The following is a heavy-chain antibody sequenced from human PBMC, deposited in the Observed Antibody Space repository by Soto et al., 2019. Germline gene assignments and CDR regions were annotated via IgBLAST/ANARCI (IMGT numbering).Heavy chain of an antibody. CDR3: ARNKFFWPAPSPGYVDL. V-gene: IGHV3-48*01. Sequence: EVQLVESGGGLVQPGGSLRLSCAAAGFTFSDYNMNWVRQAPGKGLEWVSDISSRNRTIYYGDSVKGRFTISRDNTKNSLYRQMRTLRAEDTALYYCARNKFFWPAPSPGYVDLWGRGNLVTVPS. CDR2: ISSRNRTI. D-gene: IGHD3-3*01. J-gene: IGHJ2*01. CDR1: GFTFSDYN.